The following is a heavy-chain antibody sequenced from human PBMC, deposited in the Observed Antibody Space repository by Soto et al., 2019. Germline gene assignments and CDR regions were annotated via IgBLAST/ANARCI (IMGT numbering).Heavy chain of an antibody. D-gene: IGHD3-10*01. CDR3: ADSSLLLGVIIPTGCCLDS. V-gene: IGHV1-69*01. J-gene: IGHJ5*01. Sequence: QVQLVQSGGEVKKPGSSVKVSCKASGGTFSSYAISWVRQAPGQGLEWMGGVIPIFGTANYAQKFQGRVTITAEEATSRAYKELSSLRSADTAEFYCADSSLLLGVIIPTGCCLDSWGQGTLVTVSS. CDR2: VIPIFGTA. CDR1: GGTFSSYA.